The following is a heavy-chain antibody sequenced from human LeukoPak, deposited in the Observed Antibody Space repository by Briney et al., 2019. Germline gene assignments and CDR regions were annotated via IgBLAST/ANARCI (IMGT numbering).Heavy chain of an antibody. CDR1: GYTFTGYY. CDR3: ARERYYYDSSGIDY. D-gene: IGHD3-22*01. J-gene: IGHJ4*02. CDR2: INPNSGGT. Sequence: ASVKVSCKASGYTFTGYYMHWVRQAPGQGLEWMGWINPNSGGTNYAQKFQGRVTMTRDTSISTAYMELSRLRPDDTAVYYCARERYYYDSSGIDYWGQGTLVTVSS. V-gene: IGHV1-2*02.